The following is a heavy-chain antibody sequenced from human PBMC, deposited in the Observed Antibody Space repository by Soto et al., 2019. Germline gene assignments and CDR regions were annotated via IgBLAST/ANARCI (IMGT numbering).Heavy chain of an antibody. CDR2: IYSTVSS. J-gene: IGHJ5*02. Sequence: PSETLSLTCTVSGDSLSLYYWSWIRLSPGKGLEWIGYIYSTVSSNQNPSLRDRVAVSADASKNQFYLTLSSLTAADTAVYYCARGERKVNWRPYFDTWGQGIQVTVSS. D-gene: IGHD1-26*01. V-gene: IGHV4-59*01. CDR3: ARGERKVNWRPYFDT. CDR1: GDSLSLYY.